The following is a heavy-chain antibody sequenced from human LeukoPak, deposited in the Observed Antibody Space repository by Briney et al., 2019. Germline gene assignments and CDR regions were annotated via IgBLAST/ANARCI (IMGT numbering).Heavy chain of an antibody. V-gene: IGHV4-59*12. D-gene: IGHD6-19*01. CDR3: VRDIPSLSSGWYMGLIY. CDR2: IYYSGST. Sequence: PSETLSLTCTVSGGSISSYYWSWIRQPPGKGLEWIGYIYYSGSTNYNPSLKSRVTISVDTSKNQFSLKLSSVTAADTAVYYCVRDIPSLSSGWYMGLIYWGQGTLVTVSS. CDR1: GGSISSYY. J-gene: IGHJ4*02.